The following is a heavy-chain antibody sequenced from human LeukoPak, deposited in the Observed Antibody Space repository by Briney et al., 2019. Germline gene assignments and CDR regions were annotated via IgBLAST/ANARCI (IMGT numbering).Heavy chain of an antibody. J-gene: IGHJ3*02. D-gene: IGHD5-24*01. CDR1: GFTFDDYA. Sequence: GGSLRLSCAASGFTFDDYAMHWVRQAPGKGLEWVSGISWNSGSIGYADSVKGRFTISRDNAKNSLYLQMNSLRAEDMALYYCARDRRWLQDDAFDIWGQGTMVTVSS. V-gene: IGHV3-9*03. CDR3: ARDRRWLQDDAFDI. CDR2: ISWNSGSI.